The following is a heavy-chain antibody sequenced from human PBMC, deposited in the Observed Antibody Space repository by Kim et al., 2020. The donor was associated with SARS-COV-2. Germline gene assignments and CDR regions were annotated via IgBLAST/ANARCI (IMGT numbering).Heavy chain of an antibody. J-gene: IGHJ6*03. CDR1: GFSFRSHA. Sequence: GGSLRLSCTASGFSFRSHAMHWARQAPGKGLEWIGVLANDGSEEFYADSVKGRFSMSRDNSRNVFYLHMRSLRREDSATFFCGRDGAVSARRVYPYMGV. CDR2: LANDGSEE. D-gene: IGHD6-6*01. V-gene: IGHV3-30-3*01. CDR3: GRDGAVSARRVYPYMGV.